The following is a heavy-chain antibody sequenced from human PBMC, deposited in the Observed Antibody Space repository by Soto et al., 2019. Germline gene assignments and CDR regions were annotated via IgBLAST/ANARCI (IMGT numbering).Heavy chain of an antibody. V-gene: IGHV4-39*01. CDR1: GGSISGSYYY. J-gene: IGHJ4*02. CDR3: ATSQKGYNGNYFDH. CDR2: VFYTGFT. D-gene: IGHD1-20*01. Sequence: PSETLSPTCAVSGGSISGSYYYWAWLRQSPGKGPEWIGSVFYTGFTSYNPSLVTRVTVSVDTSKGQCSLKLSAVTAADTAVYYCATSQKGYNGNYFDHWGQGALVTVSS.